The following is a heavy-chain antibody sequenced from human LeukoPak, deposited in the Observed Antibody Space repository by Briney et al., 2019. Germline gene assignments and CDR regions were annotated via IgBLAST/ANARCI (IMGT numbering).Heavy chain of an antibody. Sequence: PGGSLRLSCAASGFNVSGNYMNWVRQAPGKGLEWVSVIYSGGRTFYADSVKGRFTIARDNSKNTLYLQMNSLRAEDTAVYYCARVRYSGSYFDYWGQGTLVTVSS. CDR2: IYSGGRT. J-gene: IGHJ4*02. CDR1: GFNVSGNY. CDR3: ARVRYSGSYFDY. D-gene: IGHD1-26*01. V-gene: IGHV3-66*01.